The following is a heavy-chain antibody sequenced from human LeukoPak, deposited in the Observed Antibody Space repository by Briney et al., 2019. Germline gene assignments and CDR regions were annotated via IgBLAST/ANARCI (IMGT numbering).Heavy chain of an antibody. D-gene: IGHD3-10*01. CDR2: ISGSGGST. CDR3: ARGNYGSGSLRGYFDY. Sequence: GGSLRLSVAAPGFTFSSYAMSWVRQAPGEGLEWVSAISGSGGSTYYADSVKGRFTISRDNSKNTLYLQMNSLRAEDTAVYYCARGNYGSGSLRGYFDYWGQGTLVTVSS. V-gene: IGHV3-23*01. J-gene: IGHJ4*02. CDR1: GFTFSSYA.